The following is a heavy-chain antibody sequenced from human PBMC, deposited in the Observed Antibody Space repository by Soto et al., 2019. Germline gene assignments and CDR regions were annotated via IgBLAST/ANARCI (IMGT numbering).Heavy chain of an antibody. J-gene: IGHJ4*02. CDR2: INPNSGGT. D-gene: IGHD2-2*01. CDR3: ARTRYCSSTSCYSPLVY. V-gene: IGHV1-2*02. CDR1: GYTFTGYY. Sequence: ASVKVSCKASGYTFTGYYMHWVRQAPGQGLEWMGWINPNSGGTNHAQKFQGRVTMTRDTSISTAYMELSRLRSGDTAVYYCARTRYCSSTSCYSPLVYWGQGTLVTVSS.